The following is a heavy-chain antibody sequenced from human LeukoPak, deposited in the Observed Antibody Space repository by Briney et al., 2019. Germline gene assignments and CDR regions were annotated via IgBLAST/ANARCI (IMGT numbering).Heavy chain of an antibody. CDR2: INPNSGGT. V-gene: IGHV1-2*02. Sequence: ASVKVSCKASGYTFTGYYMHWVRQAPGQGLEWMGWINPNSGGTNYAQKFQGRVTMTRDTSISTAYMELSRLRSDGTAVYYCARSPAYAYSSGRKYYFDYWGQGTLVTVSS. CDR1: GYTFTGYY. J-gene: IGHJ4*02. D-gene: IGHD6-19*01. CDR3: ARSPAYAYSSGRKYYFDY.